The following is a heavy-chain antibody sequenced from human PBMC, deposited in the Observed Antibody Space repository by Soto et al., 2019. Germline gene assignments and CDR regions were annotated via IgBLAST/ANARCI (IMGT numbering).Heavy chain of an antibody. CDR1: GFTFSDYY. CDR2: ISSSGSTI. Sequence: GGSLGLSCAASGFTFSDYYMSWIRQAPGKGLEWVSYISSSGSTIYYADSVKGRFTTSRDNAKNSLYLQMNSLRAEDTAVYYCARVVAAAGFDYWGQGTLVTVSS. D-gene: IGHD6-13*01. V-gene: IGHV3-11*01. CDR3: ARVVAAAGFDY. J-gene: IGHJ4*02.